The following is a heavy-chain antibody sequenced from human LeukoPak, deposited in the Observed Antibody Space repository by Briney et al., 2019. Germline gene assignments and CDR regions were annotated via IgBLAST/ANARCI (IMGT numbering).Heavy chain of an antibody. CDR3: ARARINMVRGVITTGFQH. Sequence: ASVKVSCKASGYTFTGYYMHWVRQAPGQGPEWMGWINPNSGGTNYAQKFQGRVTMTRDTSISTAYMELSRLRSDDTAMYYCARARINMVRGVITTGFQHWGQGTLVTVSS. J-gene: IGHJ1*01. CDR2: INPNSGGT. CDR1: GYTFTGYY. D-gene: IGHD3-10*01. V-gene: IGHV1-2*02.